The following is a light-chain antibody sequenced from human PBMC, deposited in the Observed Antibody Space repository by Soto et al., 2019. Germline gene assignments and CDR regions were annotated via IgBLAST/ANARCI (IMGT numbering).Light chain of an antibody. CDR1: SSDVGNYNR. CDR2: EVS. Sequence: QSALTQPPSVSGSPGQSVTISCTGTSSDVGNYNRVSWYQQPPGTAPKVIIYEVSNRPSGVPDRFSGSKSGNTASLTISGLQSEGEADYNCSSYTSSSTYVFGTGTKVTVL. V-gene: IGLV2-18*02. CDR3: SSYTSSSTYV. J-gene: IGLJ1*01.